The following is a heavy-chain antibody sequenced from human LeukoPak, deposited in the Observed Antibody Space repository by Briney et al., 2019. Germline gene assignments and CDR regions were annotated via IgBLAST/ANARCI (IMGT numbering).Heavy chain of an antibody. CDR2: IRYDGSNK. V-gene: IGHV3-30*02. D-gene: IGHD6-6*01. J-gene: IGHJ6*03. CDR1: GFTFSSYG. Sequence: GGSLRLSCAASGFTFSSYGMPWVRQAPGKGLEWVAFIRYDGSNKYYADSVKGRFTISRDNSKNTLYLQMNSLRAEDTAVYYCAKDKSIAAPVYYMDVWGKGTTVTVSS. CDR3: AKDKSIAAPVYYMDV.